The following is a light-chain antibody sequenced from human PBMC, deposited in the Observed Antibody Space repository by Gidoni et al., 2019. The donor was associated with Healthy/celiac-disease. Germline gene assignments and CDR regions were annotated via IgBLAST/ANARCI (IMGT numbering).Light chain of an antibody. CDR1: SSDVGSYNR. Sequence: QSALTQPPSVSGSPGQSVTISCTGTSSDVGSYNRVSWYQQPPGTAPKLMIYEVSNRPSGVPARFSGSKSGNTASLTISGLQAEDEADYYCSLYTSSSTPVVFGGGTKLTVL. CDR2: EVS. V-gene: IGLV2-18*01. CDR3: SLYTSSSTPVV. J-gene: IGLJ2*01.